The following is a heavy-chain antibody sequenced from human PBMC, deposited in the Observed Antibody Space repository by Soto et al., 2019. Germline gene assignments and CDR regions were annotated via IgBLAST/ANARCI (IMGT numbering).Heavy chain of an antibody. CDR2: IWYDGSNK. CDR1: GFTFSSYG. J-gene: IGHJ4*02. Sequence: PGGSLRLSCAASGFTFSSYGMHWVRQAPGKGLEWVAVIWYDGSNKYYADSVRGRFTISRDNSKNTLYLQMNSLRAEDTAVYYCARDRSYYYDSSGPSYWGQGTLVTVSS. CDR3: ARDRSYYYDSSGPSY. V-gene: IGHV3-33*01. D-gene: IGHD3-22*01.